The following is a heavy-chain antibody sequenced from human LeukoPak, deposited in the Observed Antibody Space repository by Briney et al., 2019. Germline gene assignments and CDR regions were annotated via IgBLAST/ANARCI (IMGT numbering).Heavy chain of an antibody. CDR1: VYSFTSYW. J-gene: IGHJ4*02. Sequence: GESLKFSCKGSVYSFTSYWIGWVRQMPGKGLEWMGIIYPGDSDTRYRPSFQGPVTISADKSISTAYLQWSSLKASDTAMYYCARALYYYDSSRYFDYWGQRTLVTVSS. CDR2: IYPGDSDT. V-gene: IGHV5-51*01. CDR3: ARALYYYDSSRYFDY. D-gene: IGHD3-22*01.